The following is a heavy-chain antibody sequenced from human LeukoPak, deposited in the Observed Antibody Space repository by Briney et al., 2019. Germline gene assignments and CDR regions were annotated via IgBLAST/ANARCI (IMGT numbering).Heavy chain of an antibody. V-gene: IGHV3-74*01. J-gene: IGHJ4*02. CDR3: AREGGIVAALDY. D-gene: IGHD3-22*01. Sequence: GGSLRLSCAASGFTFSSYWMHWVRQAPGKGLVWVSRINTDGSSTSYADSVKGRFTISRDNAKNTLYLQMNSLRAEDTAVYYCAREGGIVAALDYWGQGTLVTVSS. CDR2: INTDGSST. CDR1: GFTFSSYW.